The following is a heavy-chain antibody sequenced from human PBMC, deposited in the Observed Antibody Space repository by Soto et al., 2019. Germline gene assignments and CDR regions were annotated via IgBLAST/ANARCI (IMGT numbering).Heavy chain of an antibody. J-gene: IGHJ3*02. CDR3: ASLHYYGSGSYYKEDAFDI. CDR1: GEXFSGYY. CDR2: INHSGST. V-gene: IGHV4-34*01. D-gene: IGHD3-10*01. Sequence: SETLSLTCAVYGEXFSGYYWSWIRQPPGKGLEWIGEINHSGSTNYNPSLKSRVTISVDTSKNQFSLKLSSVTAADTAVYYCASLHYYGSGSYYKEDAFDIWGQGTMVTVSS.